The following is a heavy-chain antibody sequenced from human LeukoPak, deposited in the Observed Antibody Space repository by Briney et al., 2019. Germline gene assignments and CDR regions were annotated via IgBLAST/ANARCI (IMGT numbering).Heavy chain of an antibody. V-gene: IGHV4-4*02. Sequence: PSETLSLTCAVSGASISSDKWWSWVRQPPGKGLEWIGEINHSGNTNYSPSLKSRVTMSTDKSKNEFSLRLTSVTAADTAVYYCARAGGWLPAVWGQGTLVTVSS. CDR2: INHSGNT. CDR1: GASISSDKW. CDR3: ARAGGWLPAV. J-gene: IGHJ4*02. D-gene: IGHD3-9*01.